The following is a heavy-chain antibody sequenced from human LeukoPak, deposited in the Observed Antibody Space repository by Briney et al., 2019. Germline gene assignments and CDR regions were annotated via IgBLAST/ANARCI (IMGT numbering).Heavy chain of an antibody. V-gene: IGHV1-2*02. J-gene: IGHJ4*02. Sequence: ASVKVSCKASRNTFTGYYMHWVRQAPGQGLEWMGWINPNSGGTNYAQKFQGRVTMTRDTSISTAYMELSRLRSDDTAVYYCARVGPYGSGSSLFDYSGQGTLVTVSS. CDR3: ARVGPYGSGSSLFDY. D-gene: IGHD3-10*01. CDR2: INPNSGGT. CDR1: RNTFTGYY.